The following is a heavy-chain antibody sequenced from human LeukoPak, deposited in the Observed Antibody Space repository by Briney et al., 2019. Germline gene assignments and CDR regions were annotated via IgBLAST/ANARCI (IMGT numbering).Heavy chain of an antibody. J-gene: IGHJ3*02. V-gene: IGHV4-59*12. CDR1: GVSISSYY. CDR3: ARGSHTLDAFDI. Sequence: RSSETLSLTCTVSGVSISSYYWSWIRQPPGKGLEWIGYIHYSGSTNYNPSLKSRVTISVDTSKNQFSLKLSSVTAADTAVYYCARGSHTLDAFDIWGQGTMVTVSS. CDR2: IHYSGST.